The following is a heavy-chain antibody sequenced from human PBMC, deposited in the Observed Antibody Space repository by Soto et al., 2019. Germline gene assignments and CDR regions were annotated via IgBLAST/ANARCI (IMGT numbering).Heavy chain of an antibody. Sequence: SETLSLTCSVSGASISSRDYYWGWIRQTPGKGLEWIVNIDYNGVTYYNPSLKSRVTVSKDTSKNQFSLKVASVTAADTAIYYCGRVMIGTSRHTDSDYWGQGTQVTVSS. CDR1: GASISSRDYY. CDR3: GRVMIGTSRHTDSDY. CDR2: IDYNGVT. D-gene: IGHD2-2*01. V-gene: IGHV4-39*01. J-gene: IGHJ4*02.